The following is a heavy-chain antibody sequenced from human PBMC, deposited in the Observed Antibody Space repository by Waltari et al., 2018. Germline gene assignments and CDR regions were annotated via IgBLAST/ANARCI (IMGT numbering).Heavy chain of an antibody. CDR1: GGSYSGYY. CDR2: SNHSGST. Sequence: QVQLQQSGAGLLKPSATPSLICAVYGGSYSGYYWSCSSQPPGKGLEWIGESNHSGSTNYNPSVKSRVTISVDTSKNQFSLKLSSVTAADTAVYYCARTTVVVPAAWVYGGQGTLVTVSS. CDR3: ARTTVVVPAAWVY. V-gene: IGHV4-34*01. D-gene: IGHD2-2*01. J-gene: IGHJ4*02.